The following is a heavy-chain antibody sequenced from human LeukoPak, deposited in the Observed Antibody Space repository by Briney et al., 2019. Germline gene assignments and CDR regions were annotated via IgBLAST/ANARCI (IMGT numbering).Heavy chain of an antibody. D-gene: IGHD3-10*01. V-gene: IGHV3-21*01. CDR3: AKVAKYYYGSETYYFFEQ. CDR1: GFTFSSYS. Sequence: GGSLRLSCAASGFTFSSYSMNWVRQAPGKGLEWVSSISSNSNYIYYADSLKGRFTISRDNAKNSLELQMNSLRVEDTAVYYCAKVAKYYYGSETYYFFEQWGQGTPVTASS. J-gene: IGHJ4*02. CDR2: ISSNSNYI.